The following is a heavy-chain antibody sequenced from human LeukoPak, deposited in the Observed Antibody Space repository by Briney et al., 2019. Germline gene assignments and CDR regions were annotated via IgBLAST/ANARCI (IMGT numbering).Heavy chain of an antibody. Sequence: ASVKVSCTASGYTFSYYYLHWVRQAPGQGLEWMGIINPSGGATNYAQKFQGRITLTRDTSTGTVYMELSSLISEDTAVYYCARRRDEGFDIWGQGTLVTVSS. V-gene: IGHV1-46*01. CDR2: INPSGGAT. J-gene: IGHJ3*02. CDR1: GYTFSYYY. CDR3: ARRRDEGFDI.